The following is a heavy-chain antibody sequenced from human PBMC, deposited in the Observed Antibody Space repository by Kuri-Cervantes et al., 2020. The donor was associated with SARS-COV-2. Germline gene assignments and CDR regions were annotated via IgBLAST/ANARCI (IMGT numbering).Heavy chain of an antibody. CDR1: GFTFDDYA. V-gene: IGHV3-9*01. D-gene: IGHD3/OR15-3a*01. Sequence: GGSLRLSCAASGFTFDDYAMHWVRQAPGKGLEWVSGISWNSGSIGYADSVKGRFTISRDNAKNSLYLQMNSLRADDTAFYYCAKAPRRRSDFDFWTGLPNWGQGTLVTVSS. CDR3: AKAPRRRSDFDFWTGLPN. J-gene: IGHJ4*02. CDR2: ISWNSGSI.